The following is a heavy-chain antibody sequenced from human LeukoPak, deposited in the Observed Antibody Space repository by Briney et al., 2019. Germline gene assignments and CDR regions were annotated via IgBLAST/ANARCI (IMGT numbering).Heavy chain of an antibody. CDR1: GGSISSYY. Sequence: NPSETLSLTCTVSGGSISSYYWSWLRQPPGKGLEWIGYIYYSGSTNYNPSLKSRVTISVDTSKNQFSLKLSSVTAADTAVYYCARVIFGVVIPLANYYYYMDVWGKGTTVTVSS. CDR3: ARVIFGVVIPLANYYYYMDV. D-gene: IGHD3-3*02. V-gene: IGHV4-59*01. CDR2: IYYSGST. J-gene: IGHJ6*03.